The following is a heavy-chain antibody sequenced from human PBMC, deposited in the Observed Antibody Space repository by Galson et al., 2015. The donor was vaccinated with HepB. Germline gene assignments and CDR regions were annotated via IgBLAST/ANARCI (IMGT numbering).Heavy chain of an antibody. V-gene: IGHV4-39*01. CDR2: IYYSGST. D-gene: IGHD6-19*01. CDR1: GGSISSSSYY. Sequence: ETLSLTCTVSGGSISSSSYYWGWIRQPPGKGLEWIGSIYYSGSTYYNPSLKSRFTISVDTSKNQFSLKLRSVTAADTAVYHCARRRTAPGYSSGWYGGPPRGRAFVYWGQGTLVTVSS. J-gene: IGHJ4*02. CDR3: ARRRTAPGYSSGWYGGPPRGRAFVY.